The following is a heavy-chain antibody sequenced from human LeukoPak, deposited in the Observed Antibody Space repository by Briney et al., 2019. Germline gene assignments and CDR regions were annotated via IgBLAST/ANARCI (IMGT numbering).Heavy chain of an antibody. V-gene: IGHV3-30*18. CDR3: VKETSYYYVSSGEGNAFDI. CDR2: ISYDGGTK. CDR1: GFTFSSYG. Sequence: PGRSLRLSCAASGFTFSSYGMHWVRQAPGKGLEWVAVISYDGGTKYYADSVKGRFTISRDTSKNTLYLQMNSLRAEETAVYYCVKETSYYYVSSGEGNAFDIWGQGTMVTVSS. J-gene: IGHJ3*02. D-gene: IGHD3-22*01.